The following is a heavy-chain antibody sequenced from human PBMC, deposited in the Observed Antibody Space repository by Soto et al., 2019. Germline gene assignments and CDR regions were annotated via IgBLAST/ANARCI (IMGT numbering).Heavy chain of an antibody. CDR3: ARGRVQSVGYYYGMYV. J-gene: IGHJ6*02. V-gene: IGHV1-69*13. D-gene: IGHD4-4*01. CDR1: GGTFSSYA. Sequence: SVKVSCKASGGTFSSYAISWVRQAPGQGLEWMGGIIPIFGTANYAQKFQGRVTITADESTSTAYMELSSLRSEDTAVYYCARGRVQSVGYYYGMYVWGQGTTVTVSS. CDR2: IIPIFGTA.